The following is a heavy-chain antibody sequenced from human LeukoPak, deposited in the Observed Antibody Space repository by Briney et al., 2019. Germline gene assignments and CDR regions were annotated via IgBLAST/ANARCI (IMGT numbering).Heavy chain of an antibody. D-gene: IGHD2-21*02. V-gene: IGHV3-66*01. CDR1: GFTVSSNY. CDR2: IYSGGST. Sequence: PGGSLRLSCAASGFTVSSNYMSWVRQAPGKGLEWVSVIYSGGSTYYADSVKGRFTISRDNSKNTLYLQMNSLRAEDTAVYYCARVGHIVVVTGEYDFDYWGQGTLSPSPQ. CDR3: ARVGHIVVVTGEYDFDY. J-gene: IGHJ4*02.